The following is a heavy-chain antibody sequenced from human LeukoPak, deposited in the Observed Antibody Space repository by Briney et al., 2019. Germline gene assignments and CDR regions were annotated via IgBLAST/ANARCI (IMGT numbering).Heavy chain of an antibody. J-gene: IGHJ3*02. CDR3: ARRTPHYDFWSGHPSAAFDI. D-gene: IGHD3-3*01. V-gene: IGHV1-18*01. CDR2: ISAYNGNT. Sequence: ASVKVSCKASGYTFTSYGISWVRQAPGQGLEWMGWISAYNGNTNYAQKLQGRVTMTRNTSISTAYMELSSLRSEDTAVYYCARRTPHYDFWSGHPSAAFDIWGQGTMVTVSS. CDR1: GYTFTSYG.